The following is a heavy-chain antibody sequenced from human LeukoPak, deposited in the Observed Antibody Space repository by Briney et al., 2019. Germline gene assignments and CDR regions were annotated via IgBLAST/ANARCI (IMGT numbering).Heavy chain of an antibody. D-gene: IGHD6-19*01. CDR1: GGSISSYY. CDR2: IYYSGST. CDR3: AASQLWYSSGWYYFDY. J-gene: IGHJ4*02. V-gene: IGHV4-59*01. Sequence: SETLSLTCTVSGGSISSYYWSWLRKPPGKGLVWIGYIYYSGSTNYNPSLKSRVTISVDTSKNQFSLKLSSVTAADTAVYYCAASQLWYSSGWYYFDYWGQGTLVTVSS.